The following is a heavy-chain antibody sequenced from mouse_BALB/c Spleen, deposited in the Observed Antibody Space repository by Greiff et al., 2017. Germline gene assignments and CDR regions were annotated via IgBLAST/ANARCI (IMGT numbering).Heavy chain of an antibody. CDR2: IYPSDSYT. CDR3: TSGTGDY. J-gene: IGHJ2*01. V-gene: IGHV1-69*02. Sequence: QVQLQQPGAELVRPGASVKLSCKASGYTFTSYWINWVKQRPGQGLERIGNIYPSDSYTNYNQKFKDKATLTVDKSSSTAYMQLSSPTSEDSAVYYCTSGTGDYWGQGTTLTVSS. CDR1: GYTFTSYW. D-gene: IGHD4-1*01.